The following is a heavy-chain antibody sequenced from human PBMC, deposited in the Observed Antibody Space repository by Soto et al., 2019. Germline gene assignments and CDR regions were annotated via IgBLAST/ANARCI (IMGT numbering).Heavy chain of an antibody. J-gene: IGHJ2*01. CDR1: GGTFSSYT. V-gene: IGHV1-69*12. CDR3: ARGNHRWLQLWYFDL. Sequence: QVQLVQSGAEVKKPGSSVTVSCKASGGTFSSYTISWVRQAPGQGLEWMGGMIPIFGTENYAQKFQGRVTISADESTSTAYMELSSLRSEDTAVDYCARGNHRWLQLWYFDLWGRGTLFTVSS. CDR2: MIPIFGTE. D-gene: IGHD5-12*01.